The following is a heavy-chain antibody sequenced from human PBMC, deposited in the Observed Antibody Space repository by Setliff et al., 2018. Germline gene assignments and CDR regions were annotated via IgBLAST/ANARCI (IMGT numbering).Heavy chain of an antibody. D-gene: IGHD3-10*01. V-gene: IGHV1-69*13. CDR1: RGTFSSYV. Sequence: GASVTVSCQASRGTFSSYVISWVREAPGQGLEWMGGIIPMFGTNYEQKFHGRVTITADESTSTAYMELSSLGPEDTAVYYCAGGQPLVRKYYFYMDVWGKGTTVTVSS. CDR3: AGGQPLVRKYYFYMDV. J-gene: IGHJ6*03. CDR2: IIPMFGT.